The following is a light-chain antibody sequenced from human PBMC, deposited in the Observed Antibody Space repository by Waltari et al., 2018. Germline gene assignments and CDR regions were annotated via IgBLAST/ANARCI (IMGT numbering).Light chain of an antibody. V-gene: IGLV1-51*02. CDR3: GTWDSSLSGAV. J-gene: IGLJ7*01. CDR2: ENS. CDR1: RSHIGNNY. Sequence: QSVLTQPPSVSAAPGQRVTISCSGGRSHIGNNYVFWYRQFPGTAPKLLIYENSERPSGIPGRFSGSKSGTSATLDITGLQAGDEADYYCGTWDSSLSGAVFGGGTHLTVL.